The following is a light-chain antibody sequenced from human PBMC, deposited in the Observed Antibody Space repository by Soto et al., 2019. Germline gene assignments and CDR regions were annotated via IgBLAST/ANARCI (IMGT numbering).Light chain of an antibody. J-gene: IGLJ2*01. CDR2: DDN. V-gene: IGLV1-51*01. CDR1: SSNIGGNS. Sequence: QSVMTQPPSVSAAPGQKVTISCSGSSSNIGGNSVSWYQQLPGTAPKLLIYDDNKRPSGIPDRFSGSKSGTSATLGITGFQTGDEADYYCGSWDDSLNGLVFGGGTKLTVL. CDR3: GSWDDSLNGLV.